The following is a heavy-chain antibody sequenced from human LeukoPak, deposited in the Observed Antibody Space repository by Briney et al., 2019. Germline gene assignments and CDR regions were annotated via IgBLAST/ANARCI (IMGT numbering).Heavy chain of an antibody. CDR1: GCTFSSYS. D-gene: IGHD3-9*01. V-gene: IGHV3-21*01. CDR3: ARFYDILAQFDY. CDR2: ISSSSSYI. Sequence: PGGPLRLSCAASGCTFSSYSMNWVRQAPGKGLEWVSSISSSSSYIYYADSVKGRFTISRDNAKNSLYLQMNSLRAEDTAVYYCARFYDILAQFDYWGQGTLVTVSS. J-gene: IGHJ4*02.